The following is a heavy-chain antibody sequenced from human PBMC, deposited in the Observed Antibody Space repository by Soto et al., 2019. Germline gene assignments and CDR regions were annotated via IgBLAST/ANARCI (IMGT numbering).Heavy chain of an antibody. CDR3: ARRYYDFPRTYYFDY. J-gene: IGHJ4*02. CDR1: GGSISSYY. V-gene: IGHV4-59*08. Sequence: QVQLQESGPGLVKPSETVSLTCAVSGGSISSYYWSWIRQPPGKGLEWIGYIYYSGSTNYNPSLKSRVTISVDTSKNQFSLKLSSVTAADTAVYYCARRYYDFPRTYYFDYWGQGTLVTVSS. D-gene: IGHD3-3*01. CDR2: IYYSGST.